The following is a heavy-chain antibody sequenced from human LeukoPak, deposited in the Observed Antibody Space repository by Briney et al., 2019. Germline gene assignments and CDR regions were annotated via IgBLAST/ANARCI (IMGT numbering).Heavy chain of an antibody. CDR3: AGRYYYYYYMDV. J-gene: IGHJ6*03. V-gene: IGHV3-15*01. Sequence: GGSLRLSCAASGFTFSNAWMSWVRQAPGKGLEWVGRIKSKTDGGTTDYAAPVKGRFTISRDDSKNTLYLQMNSLRAEDTAVYYCAGRYYYYYYMDVWGKGTTVTVSS. CDR2: IKSKTDGGTT. D-gene: IGHD3-10*01. CDR1: GFTFSNAW.